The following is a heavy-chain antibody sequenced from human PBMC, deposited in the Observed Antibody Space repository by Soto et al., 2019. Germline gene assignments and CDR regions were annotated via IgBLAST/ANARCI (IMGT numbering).Heavy chain of an antibody. CDR3: ASFTSMGMDV. CDR2: IIPILGIA. Sequence: QVQLVQSGAEVKKPGSSVKVSCNASGGTFSSYTISWVRQAPGQGLEWMGRIIPILGIANYAQKFQGRVTITADESTSTAYMELSRLRSEDTAVYYCASFTSMGMDVWGQGTTVTVSS. V-gene: IGHV1-69*02. D-gene: IGHD3-3*01. J-gene: IGHJ6*02. CDR1: GGTFSSYT.